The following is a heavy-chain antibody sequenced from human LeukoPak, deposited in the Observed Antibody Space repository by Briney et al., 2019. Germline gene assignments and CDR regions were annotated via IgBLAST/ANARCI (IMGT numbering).Heavy chain of an antibody. CDR3: AGEGWAARFDS. J-gene: IGHJ5*01. D-gene: IGHD6-6*01. CDR1: GDSISNYY. CDR2: IYYSGST. Sequence: SETLSLTCTVPGDSISNYYWSWIRQPPGKGLEWIGYIYYSGSTNYKPSLQSRVTISVDTSKNQFSLKLSAVTAEDTAVYYCAGEGWAARFDSWGQGTLVTVSS. V-gene: IGHV4-59*01.